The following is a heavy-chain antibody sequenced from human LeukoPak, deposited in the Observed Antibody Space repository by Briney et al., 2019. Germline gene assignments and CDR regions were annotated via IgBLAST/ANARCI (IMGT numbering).Heavy chain of an antibody. D-gene: IGHD3-10*01. CDR2: ITATSSST. CDR1: GFTFSNYA. J-gene: IGHJ4*02. CDR3: ARIAPRRLWFGVLGY. Sequence: GGSLRLSCVVSGFTFSNYAMSWVRQAPGKGLEWVSAITATSSSTYDADSVQGRFTISRDNAKNSLYLQMNSLRAEDTAVYYCARIAPRRLWFGVLGYWGQGTLDTVSS. V-gene: IGHV3-23*01.